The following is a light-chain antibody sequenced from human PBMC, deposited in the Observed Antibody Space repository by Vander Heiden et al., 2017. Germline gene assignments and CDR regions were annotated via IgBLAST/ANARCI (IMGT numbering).Light chain of an antibody. CDR2: DHS. CDR3: QVWDSGSDQAV. Sequence: SYVLTQPPSVSVAPGQTARITCGGNNIGSKSEHWYQQEPGQAPVLVVYDHSDRPAGIPERFSGSNSGNTATLTISRVEAGDEADYYCQVWDSGSDQAVFGGGTKLTVL. J-gene: IGLJ2*01. CDR1: NIGSKS. V-gene: IGLV3-21*02.